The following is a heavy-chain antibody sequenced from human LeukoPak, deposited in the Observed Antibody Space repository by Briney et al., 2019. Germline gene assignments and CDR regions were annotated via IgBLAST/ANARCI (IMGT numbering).Heavy chain of an antibody. CDR2: ISSGGTYI. V-gene: IGHV3-21*01. CDR1: GFTFDTYA. J-gene: IGHJ4*02. Sequence: GASLRLSCAASGFTFDTYAMTWVRQAPGKGLKWVSSISSGGTYIYYAESLRGRSTISRDNTKNFLYLQLSTLRVEDTAVYYCARDRPTGRSRGVVVQWGQGTLVTVSS. CDR3: ARDRPTGRSRGVVVQ. D-gene: IGHD2-15*01.